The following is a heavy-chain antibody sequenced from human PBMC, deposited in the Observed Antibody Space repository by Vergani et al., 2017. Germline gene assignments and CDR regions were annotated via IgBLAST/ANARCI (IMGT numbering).Heavy chain of an antibody. V-gene: IGHV4-59*01. Sequence: QVQLQESGPGLVKPSETLSLTCTVSGGSISSYYWSWIRQPPGKGLEWIGYIYYSGSTNYNPSLKSRVTISVDTSKNQCSLKLSSVTAADTAVYYCARSNRDDIVTGYYNVWFDPWGQGTLVTVSS. CDR3: ARSNRDDIVTGYYNVWFDP. D-gene: IGHD3-9*01. J-gene: IGHJ5*02. CDR1: GGSISSYY. CDR2: IYYSGST.